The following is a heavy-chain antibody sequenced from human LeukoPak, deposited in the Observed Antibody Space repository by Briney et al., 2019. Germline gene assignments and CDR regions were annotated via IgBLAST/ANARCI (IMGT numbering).Heavy chain of an antibody. D-gene: IGHD3-16*02. CDR2: ISGSGGST. J-gene: IGHJ4*02. V-gene: IGHV3-23*01. CDR1: GFTFSSDA. CDR3: AKIGCYDYVWGSYRCDEPDY. Sequence: PGGSLRLSRAASGFTFSSDAMSWVRQAPGKGLEWVSAISGSGGSTYYADSVKGRFTISRDNSKNTLYLQMNSLRAEDTAVYYCAKIGCYDYVWGSYRCDEPDYWGQGTLVTVSS.